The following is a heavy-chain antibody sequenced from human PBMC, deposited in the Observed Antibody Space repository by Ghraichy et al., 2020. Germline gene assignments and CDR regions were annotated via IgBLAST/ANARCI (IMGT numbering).Heavy chain of an antibody. V-gene: IGHV4-59*01. CDR2: IYYSGST. CDR1: GGSISSYY. CDR3: ARVVLGYYYYGMDV. Sequence: SETLSLTCTVSGGSISSYYWSWIRQPPGKGLKWIGYIYYSGSTNYNPSLKSRVTISVDTSKNQFSLKLSSVTAADTAVYYCARVVLGYYYYGMDVWGQGTTVTVSS. D-gene: IGHD3-10*02. J-gene: IGHJ6*02.